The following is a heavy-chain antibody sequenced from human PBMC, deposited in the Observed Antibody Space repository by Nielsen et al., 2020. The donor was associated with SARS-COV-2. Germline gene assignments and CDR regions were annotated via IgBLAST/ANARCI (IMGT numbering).Heavy chain of an antibody. V-gene: IGHV1-69*01. D-gene: IGHD1-1*01. CDR2: IIPIFGTA. CDR3: ARAGWSAGTTYYYYYYYMDV. Sequence: WVRQAPGQGLEWMGGIIPIFGTASYAQKFQGRVTITADESTSTAYMELSSLRSEDTAVYYCARAGWSAGTTYYYYYYYMDVWGKGTTVTVSS. J-gene: IGHJ6*03.